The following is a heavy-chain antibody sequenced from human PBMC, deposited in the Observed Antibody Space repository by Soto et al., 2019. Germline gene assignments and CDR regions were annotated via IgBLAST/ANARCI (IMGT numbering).Heavy chain of an antibody. Sequence: GSLRLSCAASGFTFSSYAMSWVRQAPGKGLEWVSAISGSGGSTYYADSVKGRFTISRDNSKNTLYLQMNSLRAEDTAVYYCVLRRYYYDSGGYYHDAFDIWGQGTMVTVSS. CDR3: VLRRYYYDSGGYYHDAFDI. D-gene: IGHD3-22*01. J-gene: IGHJ3*02. V-gene: IGHV3-23*01. CDR2: ISGSGGST. CDR1: GFTFSSYA.